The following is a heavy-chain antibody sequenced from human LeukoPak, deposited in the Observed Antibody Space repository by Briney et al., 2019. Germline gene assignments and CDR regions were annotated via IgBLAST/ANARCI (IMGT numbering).Heavy chain of an antibody. V-gene: IGHV1-2*02. J-gene: IGHJ4*02. CDR1: GYTFTGYY. CDR3: ARGDIYLDY. CDR2: INPNGGGT. Sequence: ASVKVSCKASGYTFTGYYMHGVRQAPGQGLEWMGWINPNGGGTNYAQTFQGRVTMTGDTSINTAYMELSRLTSDDTAVYYCARGDIYLDYWGQGTLVTVSS.